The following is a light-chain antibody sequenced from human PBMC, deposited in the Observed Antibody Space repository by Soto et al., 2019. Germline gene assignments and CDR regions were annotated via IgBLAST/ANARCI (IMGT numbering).Light chain of an antibody. Sequence: QAVVTQPPSVSGAPGQRVTIFCTASSSNIGAGYDVHWYQQLPGTAPKLLIYGNSNRPSWVPDRFSGSKSRTSASLAITGLQAEDESDYYCQSYDSSLSGNVVFGGGTKLAVL. CDR1: SSNIGAGYD. CDR3: QSYDSSLSGNVV. J-gene: IGLJ2*01. V-gene: IGLV1-40*01. CDR2: GNS.